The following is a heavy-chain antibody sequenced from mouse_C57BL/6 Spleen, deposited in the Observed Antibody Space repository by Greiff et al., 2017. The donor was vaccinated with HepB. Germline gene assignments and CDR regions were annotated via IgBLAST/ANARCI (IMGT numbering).Heavy chain of an antibody. D-gene: IGHD2-1*01. J-gene: IGHJ1*03. CDR1: GYTFTSYW. CDR3: APIYYGNNWYFDV. Sequence: VQLQQPGAELVKPGASVKVSCKASGYTFTSYWMHWVKQRPGQGLEWIGRIHPSDSDTNYNQKFKGKATLTVDKSSSTAYMQLSSLTSEDSAVYYCAPIYYGNNWYFDVWGTGTTVTVSS. V-gene: IGHV1-74*01. CDR2: IHPSDSDT.